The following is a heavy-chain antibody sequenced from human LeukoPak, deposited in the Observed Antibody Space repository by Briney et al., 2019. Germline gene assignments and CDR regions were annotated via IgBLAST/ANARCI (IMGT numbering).Heavy chain of an antibody. CDR3: ARDAGFRSPRHYYYGMDV. Sequence: GASVKVSCKASGGTFGSYTISWVRQAPGQGLEWMGRIIPILGIANYAQKFQGRVTITADKSTSTAYMELSSLRSEDTAVYYCARDAGFRSPRHYYYGMDVWGQGTTVTVSS. CDR2: IIPILGIA. CDR1: GGTFGSYT. V-gene: IGHV1-69*04. J-gene: IGHJ6*02.